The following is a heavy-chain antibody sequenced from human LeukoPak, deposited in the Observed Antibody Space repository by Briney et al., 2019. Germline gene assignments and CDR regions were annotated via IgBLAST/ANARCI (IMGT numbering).Heavy chain of an antibody. CDR1: GFTFSRSW. CDR2: IKGDGSEE. Sequence: GGSLRLSCAASGFTFSRSWMAWVRQAPGKGLEWVASIKGDGSEEYYVDSVKGRFTISRDNAKNSLYLQMNSLRAEDTAVYYCARTDGGDYWGQGTLVTVSS. J-gene: IGHJ4*02. CDR3: ARTDGGDY. D-gene: IGHD3-16*01. V-gene: IGHV3-7*01.